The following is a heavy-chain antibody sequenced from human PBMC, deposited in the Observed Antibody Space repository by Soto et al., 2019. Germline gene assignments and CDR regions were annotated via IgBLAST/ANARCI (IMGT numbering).Heavy chain of an antibody. Sequence: KPSETLSLTCTVSGGSITSSYWSWIRRPPGKGLEWIAYIYDTGISGYTPSTSYNPSLKSRVTMSVDTSKSQFSLKLTSVTAADTAVYFCARSVAVPGAHIDYWGQGTQVTVSS. D-gene: IGHD6-19*01. CDR1: GGSITSSY. J-gene: IGHJ4*02. V-gene: IGHV4-59*01. CDR2: IYDTGISGYTPST. CDR3: ARSVAVPGAHIDY.